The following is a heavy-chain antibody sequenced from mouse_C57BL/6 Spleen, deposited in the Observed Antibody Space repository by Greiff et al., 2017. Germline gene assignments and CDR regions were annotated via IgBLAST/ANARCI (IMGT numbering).Heavy chain of an antibody. J-gene: IGHJ3*01. V-gene: IGHV6-3*01. Sequence: EVKLVESGGGLVQPGGSMKLSCVASGFTFSNYWMNWVRQSPEKGLEWVAQIRLKSDNYATHYAESVKGRFTISRDDSKSSVYLQMNNLRAEDTGIYYCTGANYYGSSSPWFAYWGQGTLVTVSA. CDR2: IRLKSDNYAT. CDR3: TGANYYGSSSPWFAY. D-gene: IGHD1-1*01. CDR1: GFTFSNYW.